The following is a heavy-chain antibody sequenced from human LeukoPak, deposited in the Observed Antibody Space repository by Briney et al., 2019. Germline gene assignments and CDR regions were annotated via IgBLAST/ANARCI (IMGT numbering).Heavy chain of an antibody. CDR2: IDYSGGSS. CDR3: AKGRVAAAGTKVGY. Sequence: GGSLRLSCTVSGFTLSSYEMSWIRQAPGKGLEWVSSIDYSGGSSYYADSVKGRFTISRDDSKNTLYLQLNSLRAEDTAVYYCAKGRVAAAGTKVGYWGQGTLVTVSS. CDR1: GFTLSSYE. J-gene: IGHJ4*02. D-gene: IGHD6-13*01. V-gene: IGHV3-23*01.